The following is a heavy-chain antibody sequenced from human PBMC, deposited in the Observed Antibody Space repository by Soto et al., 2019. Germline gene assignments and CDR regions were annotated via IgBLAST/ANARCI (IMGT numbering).Heavy chain of an antibody. V-gene: IGHV4-30-2*01. J-gene: IGHJ4*02. D-gene: IGHD2-15*01. CDR1: GGSISSGGYS. CDR3: ARGDCSGGSCYFDY. CDR2: IYHSGST. Sequence: SETLSLTCAVSGGSISSGGYSWSWIRQPPGKGLEWIGYIYHSGSTYYNPSLKSRVTISVDRSKNQFSLKLSSVTAADTAVYYCARGDCSGGSCYFDYWGQGTLVTVSS.